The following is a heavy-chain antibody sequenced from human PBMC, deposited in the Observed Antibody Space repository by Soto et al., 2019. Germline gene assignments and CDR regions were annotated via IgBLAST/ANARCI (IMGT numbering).Heavy chain of an antibody. Sequence: GGSLRLSCAASGFTFSSYSMNWVRQAPGKGLEWVSYISSSSSSTYYADSVKGRFTISRDNSKNTLYLQMNSLRAEDTAVYYCARDSGGVAVAGTYYYGMDVWGQGTTVTVSS. CDR2: ISSSSSST. V-gene: IGHV3-48*01. CDR1: GFTFSSYS. D-gene: IGHD6-19*01. CDR3: ARDSGGVAVAGTYYYGMDV. J-gene: IGHJ6*02.